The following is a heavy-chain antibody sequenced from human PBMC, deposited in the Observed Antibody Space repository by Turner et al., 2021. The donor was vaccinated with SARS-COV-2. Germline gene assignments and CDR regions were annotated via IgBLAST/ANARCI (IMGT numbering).Heavy chain of an antibody. Sequence: QVQLVQSGAEVKKPGASVKAPCKASGYPFTGYYYHWVRQAPGQGLEWMGWINPNSGGTNYAQKFQGRVTMTRDTSISTAYMELSRLRSDDTAVYYCARPRDYYYYMDVWGKGTTVTVSS. CDR1: GYPFTGYY. V-gene: IGHV1-2*02. J-gene: IGHJ6*03. CDR3: ARPRDYYYYMDV. CDR2: INPNSGGT.